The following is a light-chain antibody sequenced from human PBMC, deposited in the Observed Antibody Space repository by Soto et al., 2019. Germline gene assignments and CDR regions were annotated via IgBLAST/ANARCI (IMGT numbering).Light chain of an antibody. J-gene: IGKJ2*01. CDR2: AAS. CDR3: QQYRSFPFT. V-gene: IGKV1-12*01. CDR1: QDSSSW. Sequence: DIQLTQSPSSRSASVGDTGTITCRASQDSSSWLAWYQQKPGKAPRLLIYAASTLPSGVPDRFSGSGSGTDFTLTISSLPPEDFAIYYCQQYRSFPFTFGQGTRLEIK.